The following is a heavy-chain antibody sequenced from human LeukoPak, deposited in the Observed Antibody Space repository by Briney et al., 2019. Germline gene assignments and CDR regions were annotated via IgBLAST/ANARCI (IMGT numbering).Heavy chain of an antibody. V-gene: IGHV3-23*01. CDR2: ISPSGGGT. CDR1: GVTFSSYG. J-gene: IGHJ4*02. D-gene: IGHD3-22*01. Sequence: GGSLRLSCAASGVTFSSYGMNWVRQAPGKGLEWVSGISPSGGGTYYADFVKGRFTISRDDSKNTLYLQMNSLRAEDTAVYYCVRDWGYDSSGYWQKYFDTWGQGTLVTVSS. CDR3: VRDWGYDSSGYWQKYFDT.